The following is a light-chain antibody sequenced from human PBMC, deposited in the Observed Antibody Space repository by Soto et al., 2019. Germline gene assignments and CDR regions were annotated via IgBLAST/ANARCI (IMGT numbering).Light chain of an antibody. CDR2: EVS. CDR3: SSFAGNNNLV. Sequence: QSALTQPPSASGSPGQSVTISCTGTSSDVGGYNYVSWYQQHPGKAPKLMISEVSKRPSGVPDRFSGSKSGNTASLTVSGLQLEDEADYCCSSFAGNNNLVFGGGTKLTVL. CDR1: SSDVGGYNY. J-gene: IGLJ2*01. V-gene: IGLV2-8*01.